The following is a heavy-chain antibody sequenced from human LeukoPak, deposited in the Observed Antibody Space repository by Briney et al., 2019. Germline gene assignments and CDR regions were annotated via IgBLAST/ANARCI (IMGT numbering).Heavy chain of an antibody. CDR2: IIPILGIA. Sequence: SVKVSCKASGGTFSSYAISWVRQAPGQGLEWMGRIIPILGIANYAQKFQGRVTFTADKSTSTAYMELSSLRSEDTAVYYCASGYDSPAALFDYWGQGTLVTVSS. J-gene: IGHJ4*02. CDR3: ASGYDSPAALFDY. V-gene: IGHV1-69*04. CDR1: GGTFSSYA. D-gene: IGHD5-12*01.